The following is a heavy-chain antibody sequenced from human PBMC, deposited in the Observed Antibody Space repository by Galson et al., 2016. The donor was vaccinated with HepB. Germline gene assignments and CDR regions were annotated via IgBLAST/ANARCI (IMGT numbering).Heavy chain of an antibody. CDR3: ARGWARSTYYYDNSGYDS. CDR2: ISSSVSTI. CDR1: GFTFSSFE. J-gene: IGHJ4*02. Sequence: SLRLSCAASGFTFSSFEMNWVRQAPGKGLEWVSYISSSVSTIYYADSVKGRFTISRDDAKSSLFLQMNSLRAEDTGVYYCARGWARSTYYYDNSGYDSWVQGTLVIVSS. V-gene: IGHV3-48*03. D-gene: IGHD3-22*01.